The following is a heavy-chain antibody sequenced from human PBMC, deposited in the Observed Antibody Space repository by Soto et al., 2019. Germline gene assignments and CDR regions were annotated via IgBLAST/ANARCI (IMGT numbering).Heavy chain of an antibody. CDR3: ARGAYSGYPPGPYYYYGMDV. J-gene: IGHJ6*02. CDR1: GGTFSSYA. D-gene: IGHD5-12*01. Sequence: ASVKVSCKASGGTFSSYAISWVRQAPGQGLEWMGGIIPIFGTANYAQKFQGRVTITADESMSTAYMELSSLRSEDTAVYYCARGAYSGYPPGPYYYYGMDVWGQGTTVTVSS. CDR2: IIPIFGTA. V-gene: IGHV1-69*13.